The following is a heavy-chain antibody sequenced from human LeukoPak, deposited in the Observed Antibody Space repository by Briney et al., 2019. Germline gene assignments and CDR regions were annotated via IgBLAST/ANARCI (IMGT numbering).Heavy chain of an antibody. V-gene: IGHV3-23*01. CDR3: AKRGYDNSGYYGYFDY. Sequence: GGSLRLSCAASGFTFGTYAMSWVRQAPGKGLVWVSVISGSGSSTYYADSVKGRFTISRDNSKNTLYLQMNSLSAEDTAAYYCAKRGYDNSGYYGYFDYWGLGILVTVSS. D-gene: IGHD3-22*01. CDR2: ISGSGSST. CDR1: GFTFGTYA. J-gene: IGHJ4*02.